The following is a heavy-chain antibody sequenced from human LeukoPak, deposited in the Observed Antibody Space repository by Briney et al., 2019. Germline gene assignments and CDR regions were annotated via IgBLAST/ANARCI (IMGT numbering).Heavy chain of an antibody. CDR2: IYHSGST. V-gene: IGHV4-38-2*02. D-gene: IGHD3-9*01. CDR1: GYSISSGYY. CDR3: ARDWRYYDILTGLGPGYYMDV. Sequence: SETLSLTCTVSGYSISSGYYWGWIRQPPGKGLEWIGSIYHSGSTYYNPSLKSRVTISVDTSKNQFSLKLSSVTAADTAVYYCARDWRYYDILTGLGPGYYMDVWGKGTTVTVSS. J-gene: IGHJ6*03.